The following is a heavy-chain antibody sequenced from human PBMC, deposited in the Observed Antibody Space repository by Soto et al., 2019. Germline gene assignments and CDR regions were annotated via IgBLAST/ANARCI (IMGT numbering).Heavy chain of an antibody. J-gene: IGHJ6*02. Sequence: PGGSLRLSCAASGFTVSSNYMSWVRQAPGKGLEWVSVIYSGGSTYYADSVKGRFTISRDNSKNTLYLQMNSLRAEDTAVYYCARDWYYYYGMDVWGQGTTVTVSS. CDR1: GFTVSSNY. V-gene: IGHV3-66*01. CDR2: IYSGGST. CDR3: ARDWYYYYGMDV.